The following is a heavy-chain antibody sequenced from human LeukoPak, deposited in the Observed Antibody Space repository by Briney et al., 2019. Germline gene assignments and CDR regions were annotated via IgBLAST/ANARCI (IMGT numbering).Heavy chain of an antibody. V-gene: IGHV4-31*01. J-gene: IGHJ4*02. CDR1: GGSISSGGYY. Sequence: SQTLSLTCTVSGGSISSGGYYWSWIRQHPGKGLEWIGYIYYSGSTYYNPSLKSQVTISVDTSKNQFSPKLSSVTAADTAVYYCARIRGYSYGYFDYWGQGTLVTVSS. CDR3: ARIRGYSYGYFDY. D-gene: IGHD5-18*01. CDR2: IYYSGST.